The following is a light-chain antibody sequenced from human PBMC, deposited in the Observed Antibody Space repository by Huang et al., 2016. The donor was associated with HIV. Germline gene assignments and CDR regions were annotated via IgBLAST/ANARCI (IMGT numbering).Light chain of an antibody. J-gene: IGKJ2*01. CDR2: DAS. Sequence: DIQMTQSPSSLSASVGDRVTITCQAVQGIANHVNWYQQKPGKAPKLLIYDASSLETGVPSRFSGSGSRTDFTLTIRSLQPEDIATYYCQQFYNVPRTFGQGTKLEIK. V-gene: IGKV1-33*01. CDR3: QQFYNVPRT. CDR1: QGIANH.